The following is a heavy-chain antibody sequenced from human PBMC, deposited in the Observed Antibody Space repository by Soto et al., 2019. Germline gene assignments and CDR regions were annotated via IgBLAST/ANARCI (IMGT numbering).Heavy chain of an antibody. J-gene: IGHJ4*02. CDR2: IYSTGST. CDR1: GVSITSNY. Sequence: SDALSLTCTVTGVSITSNYSSWIRQPPGKGLEWIGYIYSTGSTNYNPSLESRVTISVDTSKNQFSLKLSSVTAADTAVYYCARLARWGLRIFDYWGQGTLVTVS. CDR3: ARLARWGLRIFDY. D-gene: IGHD2-21*02. V-gene: IGHV4-59*08.